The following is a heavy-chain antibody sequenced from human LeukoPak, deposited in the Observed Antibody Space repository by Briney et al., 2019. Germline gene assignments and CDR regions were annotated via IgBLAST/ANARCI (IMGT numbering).Heavy chain of an antibody. CDR2: IHSDGTST. V-gene: IGHV3-74*01. CDR3: ARGYSVRGDY. D-gene: IGHD2-21*01. Sequence: GGSLRLSCAASGFAFSSHSMNWVRQAPGKGLVWVSRIHSDGTSTNYADSVKGRFTISRDNAKNTLYLQMNSLRVEDTAVYYCARGYSVRGDYWGQGTLVTVSS. CDR1: GFAFSSHS. J-gene: IGHJ4*02.